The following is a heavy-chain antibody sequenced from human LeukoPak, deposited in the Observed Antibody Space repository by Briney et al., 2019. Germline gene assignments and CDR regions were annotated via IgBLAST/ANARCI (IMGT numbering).Heavy chain of an antibody. Sequence: GESLKISCKGSGYSFTSYWIGWVRQMPGKGLEWMGIIYPGDSDTRCSPSFQGQVTISADKSISTAYLQWSSLKASDTAMYYCARGSIEMATILVYWGQGTLVTVSS. CDR1: GYSFTSYW. D-gene: IGHD5-24*01. CDR3: ARGSIEMATILVY. V-gene: IGHV5-51*01. CDR2: IYPGDSDT. J-gene: IGHJ4*02.